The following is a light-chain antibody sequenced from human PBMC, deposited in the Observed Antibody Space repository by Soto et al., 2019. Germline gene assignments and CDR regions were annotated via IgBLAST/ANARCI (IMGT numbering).Light chain of an antibody. Sequence: QSVLTQPASVSGSPGQSITIPCSGRSSDLGGLNYVSWYQQHPGKVPKLIIYKVDNRPSGISDRVSASKSGNTASLTISGLQAEDEAHYYCSSYTTVPSPQWVFAGGTKLTVL. V-gene: IGLV2-14*01. CDR1: SSDLGGLNY. CDR3: SSYTTVPSPQWV. CDR2: KVD. J-gene: IGLJ3*02.